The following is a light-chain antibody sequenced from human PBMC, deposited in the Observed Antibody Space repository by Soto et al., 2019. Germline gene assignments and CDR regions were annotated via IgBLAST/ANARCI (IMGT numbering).Light chain of an antibody. V-gene: IGKV1-5*01. J-gene: IGKJ4*01. Sequence: DIQMTQSPSTLSASVGDRVTITCRASQSISSWLAGYQQKPGKATKLLIYDASSLESGVASRFSGSGSGTEFTLSISSLQPDDFATYYCQQYNSWSFGGGTKVQIK. CDR2: DAS. CDR1: QSISSW. CDR3: QQYNSWS.